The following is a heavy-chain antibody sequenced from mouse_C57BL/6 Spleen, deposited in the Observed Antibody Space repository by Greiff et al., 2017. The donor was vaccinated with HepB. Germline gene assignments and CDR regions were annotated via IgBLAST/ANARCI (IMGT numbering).Heavy chain of an antibody. D-gene: IGHD2-1*01. CDR3: TREGGNYRYFDV. CDR1: GFTFSSYA. Sequence: EVQLVESGEGLVKPGGSLKLSCAASGFTFSSYAMSWVRQTPEKRLEWVAYISSGGDYIYYADTVKGRFTISRDNARNTLYLQMSSLKSEDTAMYYCTREGGNYRYFDVWGTGTTVTVSS. J-gene: IGHJ1*03. V-gene: IGHV5-9-1*02. CDR2: ISSGGDYI.